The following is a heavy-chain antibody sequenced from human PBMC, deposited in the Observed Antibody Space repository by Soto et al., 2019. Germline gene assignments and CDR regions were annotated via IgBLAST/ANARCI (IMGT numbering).Heavy chain of an antibody. V-gene: IGHV2-5*02. J-gene: IGHJ4*02. CDR2: IYWDDDK. Sequence: QITLKESGPTLVKPTQTLTLTCTFSGFSLSTSGVGVGWIRQPPGKALEWLALIYWDDDKLYSPSLKSRLTITKDTPKNQVVLTMTNMDPVDTAPYYCAHSLDSWNSDSGWYFDYWGQGTLVTVSS. CDR1: GFSLSTSGVG. CDR3: AHSLDSWNSDSGWYFDY. D-gene: IGHD1-7*01.